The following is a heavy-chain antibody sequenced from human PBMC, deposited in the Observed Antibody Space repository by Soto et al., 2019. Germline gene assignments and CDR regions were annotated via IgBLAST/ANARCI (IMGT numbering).Heavy chain of an antibody. CDR3: AKDHDPYCSSTSCYPNWFDP. V-gene: IGHV3-9*01. D-gene: IGHD2-2*01. CDR1: GFTFSSYG. J-gene: IGHJ5*02. CDR2: ISWNSGSI. Sequence: VQLVESGGGVVQPGRSLRLSCAASGFTFSSYGMHWVRQAPGKGLEWVSGISWNSGSIGYADSVKGRFTISRDNAKNSLYLQMNSLRAEDTALYYCAKDHDPYCSSTSCYPNWFDPWGQGTLVTVSS.